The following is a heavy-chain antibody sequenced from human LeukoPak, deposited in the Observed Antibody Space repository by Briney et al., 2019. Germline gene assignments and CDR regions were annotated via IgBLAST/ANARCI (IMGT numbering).Heavy chain of an antibody. CDR1: GGSFSRYA. V-gene: IGHV1-69*13. D-gene: IGHD4-11*01. CDR3: ASGYSNYDWYFDL. Sequence: GASVKVSCKASGGSFSRYAISWVRQAPGQGLEWMGGIIPIFGTANYAQKFQGRVTITADESTSTAYMELSSLRSEDTAVYYCASGYSNYDWYFDLWGRGTLVTVSS. CDR2: IIPIFGTA. J-gene: IGHJ2*01.